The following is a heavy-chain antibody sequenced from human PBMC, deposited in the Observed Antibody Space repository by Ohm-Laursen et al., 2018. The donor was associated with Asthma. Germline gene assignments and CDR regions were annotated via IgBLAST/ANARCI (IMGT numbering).Heavy chain of an antibody. CDR3: ARARHTSYEESSGYYCFDY. V-gene: IGHV4-31*03. CDR2: IYHTGNT. Sequence: TLSLTCTVSGGSISSGGYYWSWIRQYPGKGLDWIGYIYHTGNTYYNPSLKSRFTISVDTSKNQFSLRLSSVTAADTAVYYCARARHTSYEESSGYYCFDYWGQGTLVTVSS. CDR1: GGSISSGGYY. J-gene: IGHJ4*02. D-gene: IGHD3-22*01.